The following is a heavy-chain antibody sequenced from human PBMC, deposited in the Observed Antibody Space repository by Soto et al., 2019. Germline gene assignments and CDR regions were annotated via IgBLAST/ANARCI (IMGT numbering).Heavy chain of an antibody. V-gene: IGHV4-39*01. Sequence: QLQLQESGPGLVKPSETLSLTCTVSGGSISSTSHYWAWIRQPPGKGLECIGSIYYSGSTYYNPSRKSRATMSVDTSKNHFSLKLTSVTAADTAVYYCARQAGWLIDYWGQGALVTVSS. CDR1: GGSISSTSHY. J-gene: IGHJ4*02. CDR3: ARQAGWLIDY. D-gene: IGHD6-19*01. CDR2: IYYSGST.